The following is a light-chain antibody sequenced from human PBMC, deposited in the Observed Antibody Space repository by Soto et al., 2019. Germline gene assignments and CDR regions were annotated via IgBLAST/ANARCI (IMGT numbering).Light chain of an antibody. V-gene: IGKV1-33*01. J-gene: IGKJ4*01. CDR1: HDVSWN. CDR2: DAS. Sequence: DIQMTQSPSSLSASVGDRVTIACQSSHDVSWNLNWFQQKPGEAPKLLIYDASNLERGVLSSFSGSGSGTDFTLTISSLQPEDVATYYCQQYSSMLSFGGGTEVDIK. CDR3: QQYSSMLS.